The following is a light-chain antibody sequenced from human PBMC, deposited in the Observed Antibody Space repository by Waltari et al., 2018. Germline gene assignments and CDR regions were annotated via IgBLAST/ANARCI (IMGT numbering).Light chain of an antibody. Sequence: QSALTQPASVSGSPGQSITISCTGSTRDIGAYHYVSWYQQHPDKAPTPIISDVTNRPSGVSDRFSGSKSGYTASLTISGLQAEDEGDYYCMSYTRSSTYVFGTGTKVTVL. J-gene: IGLJ1*01. CDR2: DVT. CDR3: MSYTRSSTYV. CDR1: TRDIGAYHY. V-gene: IGLV2-14*01.